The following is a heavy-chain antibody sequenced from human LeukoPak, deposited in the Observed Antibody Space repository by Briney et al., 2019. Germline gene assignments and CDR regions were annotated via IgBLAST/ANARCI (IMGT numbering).Heavy chain of an antibody. V-gene: IGHV5-51*01. J-gene: IGHJ4*02. CDR3: ARQEILGSGSYYGSVDY. Sequence: GESLKISCKGSGYSFTNYWIGWVRQMPGKGLEWMGIIYPGDSDTRYSPSFQGRVTISADKSISTAYLQWRSLKASDAAMCYCARQEILGSGSYYGSVDYWGQGTLVTVSS. D-gene: IGHD3-10*01. CDR2: IYPGDSDT. CDR1: GYSFTNYW.